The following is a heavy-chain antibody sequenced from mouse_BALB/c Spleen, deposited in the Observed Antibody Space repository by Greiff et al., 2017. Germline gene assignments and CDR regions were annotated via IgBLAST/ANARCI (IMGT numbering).Heavy chain of an antibody. V-gene: IGHV14-4*02. CDR3: NPYDGYSYYYAMDY. Sequence: EVQLQQSGAELVRSGASVKLSCTASGFNIKDYYMHWVKQRPEQGLEWIGWIDPENGDTEYAPKFQGQATMTADTSSNTAYLQLSSLTSEDTAVYYCNPYDGYSYYYAMDYWGQGTSVTVSS. D-gene: IGHD2-3*01. CDR1: GFNIKDYY. J-gene: IGHJ4*01. CDR2: IDPENGDT.